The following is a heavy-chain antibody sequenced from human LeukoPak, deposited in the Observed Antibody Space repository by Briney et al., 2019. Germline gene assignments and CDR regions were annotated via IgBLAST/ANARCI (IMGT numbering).Heavy chain of an antibody. J-gene: IGHJ6*02. CDR2: ISSISSYI. CDR1: GFTFSSYS. D-gene: IGHD5-24*01. CDR3: AKILERELQYYYYGMDV. Sequence: PGGSLRLSCAASGFTFSSYSMNWVRQAPGKGLEGVSSISSISSYIYYADSVKGRFTVSRDNAKNSLYLQMDSLRAEDTAVYYCAKILERELQYYYYGMDVWGQGTSVTVSS. V-gene: IGHV3-21*01.